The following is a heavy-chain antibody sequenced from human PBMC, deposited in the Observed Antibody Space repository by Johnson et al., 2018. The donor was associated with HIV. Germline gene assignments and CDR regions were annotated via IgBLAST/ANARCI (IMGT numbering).Heavy chain of an antibody. Sequence: VQLVESGGGVVQPGRSLRLSCAASGFTFSSYAMSWVRQAPGKGLEWVSAISGSGGSTYYADSVKGRFTISRDNSKNTLYLQMNSLRAEDTAVYYCARDSAGIVGGTEAFDIWGQGTMVTVSS. CDR3: ARDSAGIVGGTEAFDI. D-gene: IGHD1-26*01. V-gene: IGHV3-23*04. CDR1: GFTFSSYA. CDR2: ISGSGGST. J-gene: IGHJ3*02.